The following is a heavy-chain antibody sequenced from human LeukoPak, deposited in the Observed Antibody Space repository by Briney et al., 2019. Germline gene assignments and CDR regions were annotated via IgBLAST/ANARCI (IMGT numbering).Heavy chain of an antibody. Sequence: GGSLRLSCAASGFTFSSYSMNWGRQAPGKGLEWVSSISSSSSYIYYADSVKGRFTISRDIAKNSLYLQMDSLRAEDTAVYYCARARVIAVAGTGRDAFDIWGQRTMVTVSS. CDR3: ARARVIAVAGTGRDAFDI. D-gene: IGHD6-19*01. V-gene: IGHV3-21*01. CDR1: GFTFSSYS. CDR2: ISSSSSYI. J-gene: IGHJ3*02.